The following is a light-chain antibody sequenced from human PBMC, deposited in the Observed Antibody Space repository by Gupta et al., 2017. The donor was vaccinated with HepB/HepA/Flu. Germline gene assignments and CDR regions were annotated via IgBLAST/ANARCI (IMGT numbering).Light chain of an antibody. CDR3: QQYYSTPS. J-gene: IGKJ3*01. Sequence: DIVMTQSPDSLALSLGERATINCKSSQSVLYSSNNKNYLAWYQQKPGQPPKLLIYWASTRESGVPDRFSGSGSGTDFTLTISSLHAEDVAVYYCQQYYSTPSFGPGTKVEIK. CDR1: QSVLYSSNNKNY. V-gene: IGKV4-1*01. CDR2: WAS.